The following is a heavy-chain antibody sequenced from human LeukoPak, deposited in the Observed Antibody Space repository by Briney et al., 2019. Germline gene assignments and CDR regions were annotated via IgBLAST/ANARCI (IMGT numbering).Heavy chain of an antibody. V-gene: IGHV3-30*03. CDR2: ITYDARHE. Sequence: GGSLRLSCEASGFPFRDHAMHWVRQAPGKGLEWVAVITYDARHENYADSVKGRFTVSRDDSRSTLYLQMNSLKTDDTAVYFCARDEFDGYNLGPSIYWGQGTLVTVSS. CDR3: ARDEFDGYNLGPSIY. CDR1: GFPFRDHA. D-gene: IGHD5-24*01. J-gene: IGHJ4*02.